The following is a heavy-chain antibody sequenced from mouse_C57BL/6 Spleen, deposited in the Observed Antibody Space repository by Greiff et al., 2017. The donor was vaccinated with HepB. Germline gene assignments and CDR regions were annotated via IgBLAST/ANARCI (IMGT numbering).Heavy chain of an antibody. J-gene: IGHJ2*01. CDR3: ARGHYYGSLDY. D-gene: IGHD1-1*01. CDR1: GYTFTSYW. Sequence: QVQLQQPGAELVMPGASVKLSCKASGYTFTSYWMHWVKQRPGQGLEWIGEIDPSDSYTNYNQKFKGKSTLTVDKSSSTAYMQLSSLTSEDSAVYYCARGHYYGSLDYWGQGTTLTVSS. V-gene: IGHV1-69*01. CDR2: IDPSDSYT.